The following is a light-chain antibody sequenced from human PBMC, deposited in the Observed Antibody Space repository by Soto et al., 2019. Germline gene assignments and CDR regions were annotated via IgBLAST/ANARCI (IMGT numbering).Light chain of an antibody. Sequence: QSVLTQPASVSGSPGQSITISCTGTSSDVGGYNYVSWYQQHPGKAPKLMIYDVSNRPSGVSNRFSGSKSGNTASLTISGLQAEDEADYYCSSYTSRSTPHVFGTGTKVTV. V-gene: IGLV2-14*01. J-gene: IGLJ1*01. CDR1: SSDVGGYNY. CDR2: DVS. CDR3: SSYTSRSTPHV.